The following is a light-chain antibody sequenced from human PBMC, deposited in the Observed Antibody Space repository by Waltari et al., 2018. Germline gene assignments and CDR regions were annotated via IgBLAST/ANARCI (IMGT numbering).Light chain of an antibody. Sequence: DIQMTQSPSSLSASVGDRVTITCRASQTIVSYLNWFQQTPGKAPELLIFSASALQSGVPSRFSGSGSGRNFTLTISSLRPEDFATYYCQQSYSAPRTFGQGTKVDFK. CDR3: QQSYSAPRT. CDR1: QTIVSY. V-gene: IGKV1-39*01. CDR2: SAS. J-gene: IGKJ1*01.